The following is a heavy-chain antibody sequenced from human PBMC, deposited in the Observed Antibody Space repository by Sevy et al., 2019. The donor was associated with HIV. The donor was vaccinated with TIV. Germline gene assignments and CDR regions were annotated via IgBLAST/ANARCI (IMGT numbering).Heavy chain of an antibody. Sequence: GGSLRLSCAASGFTFSSYGMHWVRQAPGKGLEWVAVISYDGSNKYYEDSVKGRFTISRDNSKNTLYLQMNSLRAEDTAVYYYAKSIYRDFYYYYYGMDVWGQGTTVTVSS. J-gene: IGHJ6*02. V-gene: IGHV3-30*18. CDR1: GFTFSSYG. D-gene: IGHD4-17*01. CDR3: AKSIYRDFYYYYYGMDV. CDR2: ISYDGSNK.